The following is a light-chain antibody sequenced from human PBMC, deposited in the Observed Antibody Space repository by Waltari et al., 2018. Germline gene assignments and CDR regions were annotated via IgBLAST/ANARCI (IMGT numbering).Light chain of an antibody. V-gene: IGKV4-1*01. CDR3: QQSYNIPYT. CDR2: WAS. CDR1: QSVLYSSNNKNY. Sequence: DIVMTQSPDSLAVSLGERATINCKSSQSVLYSSNNKNYLAWYQQKPGQPPKLLIYWASNRESGVPDRFSGSGSGADFTLTISSLQAEDVAVYYCQQSYNIPYTFGQGTKLEIK. J-gene: IGKJ2*01.